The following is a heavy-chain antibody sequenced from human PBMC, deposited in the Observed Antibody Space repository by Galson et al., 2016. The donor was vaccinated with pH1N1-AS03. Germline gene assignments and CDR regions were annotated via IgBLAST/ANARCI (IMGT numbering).Heavy chain of an antibody. CDR3: ARERDSSSSSIFVY. CDR2: IIPMLGRG. V-gene: IGHV1-69*04. Sequence: SVKVSCKASGGTFSTNGFTWVRQAPGQGLEWMGRIIPMLGRGNYAQKFQGRVTIIADISTSQTYMELSNLTSEDTAIYYSARERDSSSSSIFVYWGQGTQVTVSS. CDR1: GGTFSTNG. J-gene: IGHJ4*02. D-gene: IGHD6-6*01.